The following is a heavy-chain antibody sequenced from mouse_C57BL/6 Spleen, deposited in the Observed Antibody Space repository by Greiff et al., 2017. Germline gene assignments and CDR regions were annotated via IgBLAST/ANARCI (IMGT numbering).Heavy chain of an antibody. V-gene: IGHV1-19*01. CDR3: ARKDYGSSLGAMDY. Sequence: VQLQQSGPVLVKPGASVKMSCKASGYTFTDYYMNWVKQSHGKSLEWIGVINPYNGGTSYNQKFKGKATLTVDKSSSTAYMELNSLTSEDSAVYYCARKDYGSSLGAMDYWGQGTSVTVSS. D-gene: IGHD1-1*01. CDR2: INPYNGGT. CDR1: GYTFTDYY. J-gene: IGHJ4*01.